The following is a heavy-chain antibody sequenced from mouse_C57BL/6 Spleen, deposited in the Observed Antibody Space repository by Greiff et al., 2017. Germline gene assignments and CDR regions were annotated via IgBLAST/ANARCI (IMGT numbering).Heavy chain of an antibody. D-gene: IGHD1-1*01. J-gene: IGHJ3*01. CDR2: INPGSGGT. CDR1: GYAFTNYL. CDR3: ARRGTGSSYGLAY. V-gene: IGHV1-54*01. Sequence: VQLQQSGAELVRPGTSVKVSCKASGYAFTNYLIEWVKQRPGQGLEWIGVINPGSGGTNYNEKFKGKATLTADKSSSTAYMQLSSLTSEDAAVYFGARRGTGSSYGLAYWGQGTLVTVSA.